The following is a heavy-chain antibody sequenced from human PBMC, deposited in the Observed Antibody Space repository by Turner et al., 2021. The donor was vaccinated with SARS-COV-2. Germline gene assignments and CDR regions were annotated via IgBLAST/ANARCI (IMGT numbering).Heavy chain of an antibody. Sequence: QVLLQASGPGLVKPSETLSLTCTVSGASISSYYWAWIRQPPGNRLEWIGYIYFRGSTNYNPSLKSRVTISVDTSKNQFSLKLTSVTAADTAVYFCARELTNNWFDPWGQGTLVTVSS. CDR2: IYFRGST. V-gene: IGHV4-59*01. D-gene: IGHD3-10*01. CDR1: GASISSYY. J-gene: IGHJ5*02. CDR3: ARELTNNWFDP.